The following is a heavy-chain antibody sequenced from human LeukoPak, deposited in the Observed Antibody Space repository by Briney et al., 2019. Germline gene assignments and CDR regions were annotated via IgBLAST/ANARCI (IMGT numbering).Heavy chain of an antibody. CDR3: ARGHWYYDFWSGYYQTSHFDY. CDR2: INHSGST. V-gene: IGHV4-34*01. J-gene: IGHJ4*02. D-gene: IGHD3-3*01. Sequence: ASETLSLTCAVYGGSFSGYYWSWIRQPPGKGLEWIGEINHSGSTSYNPSLKSRVTISVDTSKNQFSLKLSSMTAADTAVYYCARGHWYYDFWSGYYQTSHFDYWGQGTLVTVSS. CDR1: GGSFSGYY.